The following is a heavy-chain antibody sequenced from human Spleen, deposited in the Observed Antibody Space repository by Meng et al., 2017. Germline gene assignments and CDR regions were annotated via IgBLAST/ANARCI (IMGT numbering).Heavy chain of an antibody. CDR3: ARASVQWELGD. D-gene: IGHD1-26*01. CDR1: TFSSYW. CDR2: IFYSGST. J-gene: IGHJ4*02. V-gene: IGHV4-39*07. Sequence: TFSSYWMSWVRQAPGKGLEWIGSIFYSGSTYYNPSLKSPVTISLDTSMHQFSLKLSSVTAADTAVYYCARASVQWELGDWGQGTLVTVSS.